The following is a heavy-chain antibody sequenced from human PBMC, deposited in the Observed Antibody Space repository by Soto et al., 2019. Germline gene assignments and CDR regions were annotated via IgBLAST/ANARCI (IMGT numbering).Heavy chain of an antibody. J-gene: IGHJ4*02. CDR1: GFTFSSYS. CDR3: ATIIGGHDDDIGGFHSVDY. D-gene: IGHD3-22*01. V-gene: IGHV3-48*02. CDR2: ISSTSSTI. Sequence: GGSLSLSCAASGFTFSSYSMNWVRQAPGQGLAWLSYISSTSSTIYYADSVEGRFTISRDNAKNSLFLQMNNLRDEDTAFYYFATIIGGHDDDIGGFHSVDYWGQGTLVTVSS.